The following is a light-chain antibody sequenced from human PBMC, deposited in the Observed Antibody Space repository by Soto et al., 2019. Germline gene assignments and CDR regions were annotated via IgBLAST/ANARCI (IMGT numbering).Light chain of an antibody. Sequence: QSALTQPSSASGSPGQSVTISCTGTSSDIGGYDYVSWYQQHPGKAPKLIIYEVNKRPSGVPDRFSGSKSGNTASLTVSGLQAEDEADYYCSSYAGSNNLVFAGGTKVTVL. V-gene: IGLV2-8*01. CDR2: EVN. CDR1: SSDIGGYDY. CDR3: SSYAGSNNLV. J-gene: IGLJ3*02.